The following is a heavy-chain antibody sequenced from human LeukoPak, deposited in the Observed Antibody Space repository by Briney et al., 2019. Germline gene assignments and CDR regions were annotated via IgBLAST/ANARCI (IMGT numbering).Heavy chain of an antibody. CDR3: ARDRGEQGDWFDP. J-gene: IGHJ5*02. CDR2: IIPIFGTA. V-gene: IGHV1-69*01. Sequence: ASVKVSCKASGDTFSSYAISRVRQAPGQGLEWMGGIIPIFGTANYAQKFQGRVTITADESTSTAYMELSSLRSEDTAVYYCARDRGEQGDWFDPWGQGTLVTVSS. D-gene: IGHD1/OR15-1a*01. CDR1: GDTFSSYA.